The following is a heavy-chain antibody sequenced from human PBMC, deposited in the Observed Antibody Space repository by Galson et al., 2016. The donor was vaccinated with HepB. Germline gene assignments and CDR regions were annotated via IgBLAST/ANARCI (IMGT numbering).Heavy chain of an antibody. CDR2: IYYNGIT. V-gene: IGHV4-31*03. CDR3: AREMWGNERFNYGMDV. CDR1: GASISRGGDF. Sequence: TLSLTCTVSGASISRGGDFWNWIRQHPGKGLEWIGYIYYNGITSYKPSLKSRVSISLDTSENQFSLNLSSVTAADTAVYYCAREMWGNERFNYGMDVWGQGTAVTVSS. J-gene: IGHJ6*02. D-gene: IGHD1-1*01.